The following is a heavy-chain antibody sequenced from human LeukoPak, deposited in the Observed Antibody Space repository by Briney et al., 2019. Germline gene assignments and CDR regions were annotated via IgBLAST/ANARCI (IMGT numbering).Heavy chain of an antibody. CDR1: GGSITTTSYY. V-gene: IGHV4-39*01. CDR3: ARHSGRYYQPWDY. D-gene: IGHD1-26*01. Sequence: PSETLSLTCTVSGGSITTTSYYWGWIRQPPGKGLEWIGSIYYSGSTYYNPSLKTRVTISVDTSKNQFSLKLSSVTAADTAVYYCARHSGRYYQPWDYWGQGTLVTVSS. CDR2: IYYSGST. J-gene: IGHJ4*02.